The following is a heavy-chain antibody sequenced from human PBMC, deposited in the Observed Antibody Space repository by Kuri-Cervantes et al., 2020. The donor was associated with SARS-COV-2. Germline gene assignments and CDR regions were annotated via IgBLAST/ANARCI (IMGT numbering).Heavy chain of an antibody. Sequence: GESLKISCAASGFTFSSYAMHWVRQAPGKGLEWVAFISSDANHKKCMVSGKGRFTISRDNSQNTLLLQMTSLRSEETAIYYCAKDHFGVPDFWGQGTLVTVSS. D-gene: IGHD2-21*01. J-gene: IGHJ4*02. CDR3: AKDHFGVPDF. V-gene: IGHV3-30-3*01. CDR1: GFTFSSYA. CDR2: ISSDANHK.